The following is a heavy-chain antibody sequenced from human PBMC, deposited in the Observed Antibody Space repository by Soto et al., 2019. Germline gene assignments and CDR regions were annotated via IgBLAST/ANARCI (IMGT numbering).Heavy chain of an antibody. Sequence: QVQLVQSGAEVKKPGASVKVSCKASGYTFTSYGISWVRQAPGQGLEWMGWISAYNGNTNYAQKLQGRVTMTTDTSTSTAYIELRSLRSDDSAVYYCARLNELSQCYGPGPRYNWFDPWGQGTLVTVSS. J-gene: IGHJ5*02. CDR2: ISAYNGNT. CDR1: GYTFTSYG. V-gene: IGHV1-18*01. D-gene: IGHD4-17*01. CDR3: ARLNELSQCYGPGPRYNWFDP.